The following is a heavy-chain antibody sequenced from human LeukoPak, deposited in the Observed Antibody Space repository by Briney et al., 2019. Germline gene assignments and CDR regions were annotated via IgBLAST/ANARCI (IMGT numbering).Heavy chain of an antibody. V-gene: IGHV3-7*01. Sequence: PGGSLRLSCAASGFTFSSYWMNWVRQAPGKGLEWVANIKQDGSEKYYVDSVKGRFTISRDNANNSLYLQMNSLRAEDTAVYYCARGLLLGAFDIWGQGTMVTVSS. J-gene: IGHJ3*02. CDR2: IKQDGSEK. CDR3: ARGLLLGAFDI. D-gene: IGHD3-10*01. CDR1: GFTFSSYW.